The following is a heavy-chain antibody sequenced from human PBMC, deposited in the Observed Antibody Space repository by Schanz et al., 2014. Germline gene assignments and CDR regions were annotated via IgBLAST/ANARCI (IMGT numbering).Heavy chain of an antibody. Sequence: EAQLVQSGGGLVQPGGSLRLSCAASGFTFSSHWMHWVRQDPGKGLVWVARINSVGSNTDYADSVKGRFTISRDNSKNTVYIQMNSLRAEDTAVYYCARGGPAYYFDDWGQGTLVTVSS. CDR1: GFTFSSHW. CDR2: INSVGSNT. CDR3: ARGGPAYYFDD. V-gene: IGHV3-74*01. J-gene: IGHJ4*02.